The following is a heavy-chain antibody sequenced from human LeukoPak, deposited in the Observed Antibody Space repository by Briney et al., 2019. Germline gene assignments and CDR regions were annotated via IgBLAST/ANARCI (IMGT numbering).Heavy chain of an antibody. J-gene: IGHJ4*02. Sequence: PGGSLRLSCAASGFSLSKYWMHWVRQARGKGPVWVSRINPDGSRIDYADSVRGRFTISRDSAKNTLYLQMNSLRAEDTAVYYCSRDFVGADDYWGQGTLVTVSS. CDR2: INPDGSRI. V-gene: IGHV3-74*01. D-gene: IGHD1-26*01. CDR1: GFSLSKYW. CDR3: SRDFVGADDY.